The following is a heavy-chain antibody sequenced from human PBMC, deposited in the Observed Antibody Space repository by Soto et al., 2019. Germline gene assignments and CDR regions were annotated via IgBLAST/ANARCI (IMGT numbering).Heavy chain of an antibody. CDR1: GGSISSSNW. J-gene: IGHJ3*02. CDR3: AREYGGNSASFDI. Sequence: PSETLSLTCAVSGGSISSSNWWSWVRQPPGKGLEWIGEIYHSGSTNYNPSLKSRVTISXDXXXXQXSXKXXXVTAXDTAVYYCAREYGGNSASFDIWGQGTMVTVSS. CDR2: IYHSGST. D-gene: IGHD2-21*02. V-gene: IGHV4-4*02.